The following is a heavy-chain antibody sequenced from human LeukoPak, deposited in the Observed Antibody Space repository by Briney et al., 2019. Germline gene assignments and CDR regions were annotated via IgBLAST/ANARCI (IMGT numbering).Heavy chain of an antibody. CDR1: GFTFNTFA. V-gene: IGHV3-23*01. J-gene: IGHJ4*02. CDR2: ISGSGGST. Sequence: PGGSLRLSCAASGFTFNTFAMMWVRQAPGKGLDWVSSISGSGGSTYYADSMKGRFTISRDNSKNTLYLQMNSLRAEDTAVYYCAINSGYDSSKPRSFDYWGQGTLVTVSS. CDR3: AINSGYDSSKPRSFDY. D-gene: IGHD5-12*01.